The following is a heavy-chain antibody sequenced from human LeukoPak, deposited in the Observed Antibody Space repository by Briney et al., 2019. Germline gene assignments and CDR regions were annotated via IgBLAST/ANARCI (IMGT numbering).Heavy chain of an antibody. V-gene: IGHV4-59*08. Sequence: PSETLSLTCTVSGGSIRGYYWTWIRQPPGKGLEWIGYIYHSGSTNYNSSLKSRVTISVDTSKNQFSLKLSSVTAADTAVYYCARHAAFAEYQSHLTHFDYWGQGTLVTVSS. J-gene: IGHJ4*02. D-gene: IGHD2-2*01. CDR1: GGSIRGYY. CDR2: IYHSGST. CDR3: ARHAAFAEYQSHLTHFDY.